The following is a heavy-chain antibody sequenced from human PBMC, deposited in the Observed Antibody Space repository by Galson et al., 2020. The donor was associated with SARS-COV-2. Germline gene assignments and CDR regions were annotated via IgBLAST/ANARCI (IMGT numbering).Heavy chain of an antibody. CDR1: GDSISSHS. J-gene: IGHJ4*02. CDR3: ARHSSIYARAYFDY. CDR2: TYYSGRT. Sequence: SETLSLTCSVSGDSISSHSWSWIRQPPGRGLEWIGHTYYSGRTNYNPSLKSRVTISVDTSKNHVSLKLSSVTAAGSAVYSGARHSSIYARAYFDYWGLGTLVTVSS. D-gene: IGHD2-21*01. V-gene: IGHV4-59*08.